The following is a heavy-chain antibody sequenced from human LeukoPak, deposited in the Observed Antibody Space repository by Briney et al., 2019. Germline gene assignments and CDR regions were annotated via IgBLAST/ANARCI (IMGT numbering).Heavy chain of an antibody. CDR2: ISGSGGST. CDR1: GLTFSSYP. J-gene: IGHJ4*02. D-gene: IGHD3-22*01. Sequence: SGGSLRLSGAASGLTFSSYPMSWVRRAPGKGLDGVPAISGSGGSTYYADSVKGRFTISRDNSKNTLYLQMNSLRAEDTAVYYCARYYYDSSGYHIDYWGQGTLVTVSS. CDR3: ARYYYDSSGYHIDY. V-gene: IGHV3-23*01.